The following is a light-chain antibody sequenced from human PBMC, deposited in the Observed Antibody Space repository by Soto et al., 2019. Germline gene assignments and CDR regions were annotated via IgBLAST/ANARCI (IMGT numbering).Light chain of an antibody. V-gene: IGKV3-20*01. CDR1: QSISSSY. Sequence: VVTQSPGTLSLSPGERTTLSRRASQSISSSYLAWYQQKPGQAPRLLVYGASSRATGIPDRFSGSGSGTDFTLTISRLEPEVFALYYCQQYSSTFWTLGKGTKV. CDR3: QQYSSTFWT. J-gene: IGKJ1*01. CDR2: GAS.